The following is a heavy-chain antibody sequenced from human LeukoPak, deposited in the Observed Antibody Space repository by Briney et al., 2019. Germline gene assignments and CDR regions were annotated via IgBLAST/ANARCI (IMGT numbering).Heavy chain of an antibody. CDR1: GFTNSNSS. Sequence: SVKVSCKASGFTNSNSSVQWVRQARGQRPEWIGWIVVGTGKTNYAQRLQERVTITRDVSTGTVDMELSSLRSEDTAVYYCAATSIRMVQRIIYYGKDVWGQGTTVTVSS. V-gene: IGHV1-58*01. CDR3: AATSIRMVQRIIYYGKDV. CDR2: IVVGTGKT. J-gene: IGHJ6*02. D-gene: IGHD3-10*01.